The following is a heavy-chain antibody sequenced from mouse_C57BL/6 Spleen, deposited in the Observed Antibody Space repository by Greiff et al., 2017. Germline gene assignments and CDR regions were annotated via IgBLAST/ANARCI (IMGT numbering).Heavy chain of an antibody. V-gene: IGHV1-61*01. CDR1: GYTFTSYW. J-gene: IGHJ4*01. D-gene: IGHD1-1*01. CDR2: IYPSDSET. CDR3: ARRGYYGSREDYYAMDY. Sequence: VQLQQPGAELVRPGSSVKLSCKASGYTFTSYWMDWVKQRPGQGLEWIGNIYPSDSETHYNQKFKDKATLTVDKSSSTAYMQLSSLTSEDSAVYYCARRGYYGSREDYYAMDYWGQGTSVTVSS.